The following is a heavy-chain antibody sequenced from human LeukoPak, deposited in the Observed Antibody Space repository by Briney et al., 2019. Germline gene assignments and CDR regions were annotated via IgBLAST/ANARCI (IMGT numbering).Heavy chain of an antibody. CDR3: ARGGVYGDYLNWFDP. CDR2: IYYSGST. D-gene: IGHD4-17*01. J-gene: IGHJ5*02. Sequence: PSETLSLTCTVSGGSISSGDYYWSWLRQPPGKGLEWIGYIYYSGSTYYNPSLKSRVTISVDTSKNQFSLKLSSVTAADTAVYYCARGGVYGDYLNWFDPWGQGTLVTVSS. V-gene: IGHV4-30-4*01. CDR1: GGSISSGDYY.